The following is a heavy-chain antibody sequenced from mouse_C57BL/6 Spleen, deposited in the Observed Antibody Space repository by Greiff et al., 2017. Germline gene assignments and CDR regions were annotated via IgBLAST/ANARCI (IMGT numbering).Heavy chain of an antibody. D-gene: IGHD4-1*02. CDR3: ARGQLGYFDV. V-gene: IGHV5-4*03. J-gene: IGHJ1*03. CDR1: GFTFSSYA. Sequence: EVKLMESGGGLVKPGGSLKLSCAASGFTFSSYAMSWVRQTPEKRLEWVATISDGGSYTYYPDNVKGRFTLSRDNAKNHLYLQMIHLKSEDTAMYYCARGQLGYFDVWGTGTTVTVSS. CDR2: ISDGGSYT.